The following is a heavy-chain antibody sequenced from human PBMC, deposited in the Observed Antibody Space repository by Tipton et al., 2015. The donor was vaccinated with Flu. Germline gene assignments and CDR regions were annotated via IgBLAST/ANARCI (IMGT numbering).Heavy chain of an antibody. CDR1: GGSFSGYY. CDR2: INHSGST. D-gene: IGHD3-16*01. V-gene: IGHV4-34*01. Sequence: TLSLTCAVYGGSFSGYYWSWIRQPPGKGLEWIGEINHSGSTNYNPSLKSRVTISVDTSKNQFSLKLSSVTAADTAVYYCARGGDHSDYYYYGMDVWGQGTTVTVSS. CDR3: ARGGDHSDYYYYGMDV. J-gene: IGHJ6*02.